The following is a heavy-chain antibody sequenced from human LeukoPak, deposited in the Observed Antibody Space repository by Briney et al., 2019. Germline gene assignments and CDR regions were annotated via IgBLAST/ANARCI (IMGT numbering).Heavy chain of an antibody. J-gene: IGHJ4*02. D-gene: IGHD2-21*01. CDR1: GGSFSSGSYY. CDR2: IYTSGST. Sequence: SETLSLTCTVSGGSFSSGSYYWSWIRQPAGKGLEWIWRIYTSGSTNYNPSLKSRVTISVDTSKNQFSLKLSSVTAADTAVYYCARGGGDWGFHQSDYWGQGTLVTVSS. CDR3: ARGGGDWGFHQSDY. V-gene: IGHV4-61*02.